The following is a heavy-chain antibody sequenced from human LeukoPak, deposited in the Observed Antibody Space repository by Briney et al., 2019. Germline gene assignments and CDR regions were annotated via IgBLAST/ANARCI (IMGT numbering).Heavy chain of an antibody. CDR1: GFTFSTYW. CDR3: ARAPSEIGGYYPEYFRH. V-gene: IGHV3-74*01. Sequence: GGSLRLSCAASGFTFSTYWMHWVRQAPGKGLVWVSRIKSDGSTNYADSVKGRFTISRDNANNTLSLQMNSLRPEDTGVYYCARAPSEIGGYYPEYFRHWGQGSLVGVSS. J-gene: IGHJ1*01. D-gene: IGHD3-22*01. CDR2: IKSDGST.